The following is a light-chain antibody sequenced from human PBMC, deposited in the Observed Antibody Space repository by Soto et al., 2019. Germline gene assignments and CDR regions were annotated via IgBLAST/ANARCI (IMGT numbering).Light chain of an antibody. CDR2: GAS. CDR1: QSVSRSY. Sequence: EIVLTQSPGTLSLSPGERATLTCRASQSVSRSYLAWYQQKPGQAPRLLIYGASIRATGIPDRFSGSGSGTDFTLTISRLEPEDLAVFYCQQYGSSLATFGQGTKLEIK. J-gene: IGKJ1*01. CDR3: QQYGSSLAT. V-gene: IGKV3-20*01.